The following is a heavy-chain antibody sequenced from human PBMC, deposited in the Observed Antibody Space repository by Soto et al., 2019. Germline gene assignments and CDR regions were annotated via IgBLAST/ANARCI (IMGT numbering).Heavy chain of an antibody. CDR1: GVSCSDYY. J-gene: IGHJ6*03. Sequence: WGPLRLSRAACGVSCSDYYMSWIRQAPGKGLEWVSLISTSGSSTDYADSVKGRFTISRDNAKNSLSLQMNSLRAEDTAVYYCANLAKNYYHYMDVWGKGTTVTVSS. V-gene: IGHV3-11*01. CDR2: ISTSGSST. D-gene: IGHD1-26*01. CDR3: ANLAKNYYHYMDV.